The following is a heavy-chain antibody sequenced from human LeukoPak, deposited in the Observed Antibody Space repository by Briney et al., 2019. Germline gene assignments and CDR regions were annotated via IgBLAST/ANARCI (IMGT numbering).Heavy chain of an antibody. V-gene: IGHV1-69*06. J-gene: IGHJ5*02. CDR2: IFLMFVTE. CDR1: GGTFSSYA. CDR3: ARVAAPLRPWNGDRAIRFDH. D-gene: IGHD1-1*01. Sequence: SVKVSCVASGGTFSSYAISWVRQAPGQGLEWRAQIFLMFVTENYAQTFRGRATIPEDKPRSTAYLELSSLRSEDTGVYYCARVAAPLRPWNGDRAIRFDHWGQGTLVTVS.